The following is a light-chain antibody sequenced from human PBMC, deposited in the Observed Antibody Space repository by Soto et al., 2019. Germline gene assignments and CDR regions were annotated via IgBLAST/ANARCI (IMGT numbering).Light chain of an antibody. J-gene: IGKJ4*01. CDR2: AAS. CDR3: QQSYSTLLT. CDR1: QSISSY. Sequence: DIQMTQSPSSLSASVGERVTITCRASQSISSYLNWYQQKPGKAPKLLIYAASSLQSGVPSRFSGSGSGTDFTLTISSLQPEDFATDYCQQSYSTLLTFGGGTKVEIK. V-gene: IGKV1-39*01.